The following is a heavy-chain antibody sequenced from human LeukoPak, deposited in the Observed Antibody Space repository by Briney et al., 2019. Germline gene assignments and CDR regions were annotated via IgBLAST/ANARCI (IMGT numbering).Heavy chain of an antibody. CDR1: GFRFSRYS. V-gene: IGHV3-21*01. D-gene: IGHD5-24*01. CDR2: ITTRSSYI. J-gene: IGHJ5*02. CDR3: ARVGDGHNSPFDP. Sequence: GGALRLSCASSGFRFSRYSMDWVRQAPGKGLEWVSSITTRSSYIYYADSVKGRFTVSRDNARNSLFLQMDSLRAEDTAVYYCARVGDGHNSPFDPWGRGTLVTVSS.